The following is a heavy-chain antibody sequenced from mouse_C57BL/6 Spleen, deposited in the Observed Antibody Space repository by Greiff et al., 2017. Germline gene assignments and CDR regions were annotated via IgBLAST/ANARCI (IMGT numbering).Heavy chain of an antibody. CDR1: GFTFSDYG. D-gene: IGHD1-1*01. Sequence: DVKLVESGGGLVKPGGSLKLSCAASGFTFSDYGMHWVRQAPEKGLEWVAYISSGSSTIYYADTVKGRFTISRDNAKNTLFLQMTSLRSEDTAMYYCARPRYYGSSYGYAMDYWGQGTSVTVSS. V-gene: IGHV5-17*01. CDR2: ISSGSSTI. CDR3: ARPRYYGSSYGYAMDY. J-gene: IGHJ4*01.